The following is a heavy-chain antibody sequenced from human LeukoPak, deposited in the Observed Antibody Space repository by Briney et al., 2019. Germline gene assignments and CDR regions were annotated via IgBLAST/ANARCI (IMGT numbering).Heavy chain of an antibody. CDR1: GFTVSNNY. CDR2: IYSGGTT. CDR3: ARDRRGLAAVGPLDY. J-gene: IGHJ4*02. D-gene: IGHD6-13*01. Sequence: GGSLRLSCAASGFTVSNNYMTWVRQAPGKGLEWVSVIYSGGTTDYADSVKGRFTISRDNSKNTLYLQMNSLRAEDTAVYFCARDRRGLAAVGPLDYWGQGTLVTVSS. V-gene: IGHV3-53*01.